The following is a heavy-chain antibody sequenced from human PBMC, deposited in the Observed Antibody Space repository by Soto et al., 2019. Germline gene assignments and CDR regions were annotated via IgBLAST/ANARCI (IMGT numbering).Heavy chain of an antibody. J-gene: IGHJ3*02. Sequence: EVQLVESGGGLVQPGRSLRLSCAASGFTFDDYAMHWVRQAPGKGLEWVSGISWNSGSIGYADSVKGRFTISRDNAKNSLYLQMNSLRAEDTALYYCAKEVCVHRPACAPGAFDIWGQGTMVTVSS. D-gene: IGHD3-16*01. CDR2: ISWNSGSI. V-gene: IGHV3-9*01. CDR1: GFTFDDYA. CDR3: AKEVCVHRPACAPGAFDI.